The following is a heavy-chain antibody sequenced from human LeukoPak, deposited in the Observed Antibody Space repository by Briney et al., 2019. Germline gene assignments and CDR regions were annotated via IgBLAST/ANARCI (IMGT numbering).Heavy chain of an antibody. CDR3: ARRGVLRFLEWLSVLDY. CDR1: GDSVSSNGAA. V-gene: IGHV6-1*01. CDR2: TYYRSKWYN. Sequence: SQTLSLTCAISGDSVSSNGAAWNWIRQSPSRGLEWLGRTYYRSKWYNDYAVSVKSRITINPDTSKNQFSLKLSSVTAADTAVYYCARRGVLRFLEWLSVLDYWGQGTLVTVSS. D-gene: IGHD3-3*01. J-gene: IGHJ4*02.